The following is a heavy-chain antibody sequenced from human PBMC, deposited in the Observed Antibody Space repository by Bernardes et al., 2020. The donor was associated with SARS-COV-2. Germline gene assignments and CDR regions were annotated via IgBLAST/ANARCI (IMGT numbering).Heavy chain of an antibody. D-gene: IGHD6-19*01. CDR2: NYYSGTT. Sequence: SETLSLTCTVSGGSISSSDNYWAWIRQPPGKGLEWIGSNYYSGTTYYSPSLKSRVTISVDTSKTQFSLKLSSVTAADTAVYYCAKYSHIAVESLDYWGQGTLVTVSS. V-gene: IGHV4-39*01. J-gene: IGHJ4*02. CDR3: AKYSHIAVESLDY. CDR1: GGSISSSDNY.